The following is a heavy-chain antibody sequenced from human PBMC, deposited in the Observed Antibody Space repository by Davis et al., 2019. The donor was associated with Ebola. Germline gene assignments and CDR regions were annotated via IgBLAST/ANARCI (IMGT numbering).Heavy chain of an antibody. V-gene: IGHV1-2*04. Sequence: ASVKVSCKASGYTFTGYYMHWVRQAPGQGLEWMGWINPNSGGTNYAQKFQGWVTMTRDTSISTAYMELSRLRSDDTAVYYCARDRRSGSSSSFYYYGTDVWGQGTTVTVSS. CDR3: ARDRRSGSSSSFYYYGTDV. D-gene: IGHD6-6*01. CDR1: GYTFTGYY. J-gene: IGHJ6*02. CDR2: INPNSGGT.